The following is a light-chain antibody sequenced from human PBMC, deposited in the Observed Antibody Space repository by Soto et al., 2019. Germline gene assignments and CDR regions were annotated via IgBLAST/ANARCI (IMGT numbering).Light chain of an antibody. V-gene: IGLV2-14*01. CDR3: SSYASSSSYA. CDR2: EVR. J-gene: IGLJ1*01. Sequence: QSVLTQPASVSGFPGQSITISCTGTSSDVGGYNHVSWYQQHPGKAPKLIIFEVRNRPSGVSDRFSASKSGNTASLTISGLQTEDEAVYYCSSYASSSSYAFGTGTKVTVL. CDR1: SSDVGGYNH.